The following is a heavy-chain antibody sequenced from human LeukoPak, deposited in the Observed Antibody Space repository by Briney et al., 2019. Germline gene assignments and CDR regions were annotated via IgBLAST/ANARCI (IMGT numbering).Heavy chain of an antibody. V-gene: IGHV4-34*01. CDR1: GGSLSGDY. CDR3: ARGNSGGAFGDFYYFMDV. Sequence: SETLSLTCAVSGGSLSGDYWSWIRQSPGKGLEWIGEVNHRGSAHYNPSLKSRVTISLDTSKNQFSLTMNFVTAADTSMYFCARGNSGGAFGDFYYFMDVWGKGTTVSVSS. CDR2: VNHRGSA. D-gene: IGHD1-1*01. J-gene: IGHJ6*03.